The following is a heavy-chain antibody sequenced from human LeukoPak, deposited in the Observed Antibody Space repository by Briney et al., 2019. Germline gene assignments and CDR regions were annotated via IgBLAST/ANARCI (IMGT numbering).Heavy chain of an antibody. J-gene: IGHJ4*02. CDR3: VNLGYCTTSSGQP. D-gene: IGHD2-8*01. CDR2: ITSDGSGT. CDR1: GFTFNNYF. Sequence: GGSLRLSCAASGFTFNNYFMHWVRQAPGKGLVWVSRITSDGSGTNYADSVKGRFTISRDNAKNTLYLQMNSLRVEDTAVYYCVNLGYCTTSSGQPWGQGTLVTVSS. V-gene: IGHV3-74*01.